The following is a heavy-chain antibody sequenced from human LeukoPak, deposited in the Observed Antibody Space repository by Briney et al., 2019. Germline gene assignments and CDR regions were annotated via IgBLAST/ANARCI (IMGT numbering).Heavy chain of an antibody. Sequence: ASETLSLTCAVYGGSFSGYYWSWIRQPPGKGLEWIGEINHSGSTNYNPSLKSRVTISVDTSKNQFSLKLSSVTAADTAVYYCARELVDSINWFDPWGQGTLVTVSS. D-gene: IGHD3-22*01. J-gene: IGHJ5*02. CDR1: GGSFSGYY. V-gene: IGHV4-34*01. CDR3: ARELVDSINWFDP. CDR2: INHSGST.